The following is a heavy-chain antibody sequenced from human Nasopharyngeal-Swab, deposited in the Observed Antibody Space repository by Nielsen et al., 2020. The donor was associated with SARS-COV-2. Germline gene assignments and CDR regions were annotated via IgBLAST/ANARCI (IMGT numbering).Heavy chain of an antibody. D-gene: IGHD5-18*01. Sequence: GESLKISCAASGFAFGSYGMHWVRQAPGRGLEWVAVIWYDASKIYYADSVKGRFTISRDNSKNTLFLEMNGLRPEDSAMYYCAKDEHSFHIGPLDYWGQGALVTVSS. V-gene: IGHV3-33*03. CDR3: AKDEHSFHIGPLDY. CDR2: IWYDASKI. J-gene: IGHJ4*02. CDR1: GFAFGSYG.